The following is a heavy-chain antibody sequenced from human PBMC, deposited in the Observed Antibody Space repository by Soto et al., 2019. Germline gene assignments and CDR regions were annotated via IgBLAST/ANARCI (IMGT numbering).Heavy chain of an antibody. J-gene: IGHJ4*02. CDR1: GGSISSGGYS. Sequence: QLQLQESGSGLVKPSQTLSLTCAVSGGSISSGGYSWSWIRQPPGKGLEWIGYIYHSGRPYYNPTLKSRVTISVDRSKNQFSLKLSSVTAADNAVYYCARVRDNWNYVDYWGQGTLVTVSS. D-gene: IGHD1-20*01. CDR2: IYHSGRP. CDR3: ARVRDNWNYVDY. V-gene: IGHV4-30-2*01.